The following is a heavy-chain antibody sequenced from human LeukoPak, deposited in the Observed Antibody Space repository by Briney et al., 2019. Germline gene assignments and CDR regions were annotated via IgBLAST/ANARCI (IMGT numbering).Heavy chain of an antibody. J-gene: IGHJ4*02. V-gene: IGHV3-7*01. D-gene: IGHD2-8*02. CDR2: IKQDGSEK. CDR3: ASLSYGRLYCYFDY. Sequence: GGSLRLSCAAPGFTFSSYWMSWVRQAPGKGLEWVANIKQDGSEKYYVDSVKGRFTISRDNAKNSLYLQMNSLRAEDTAVYYCASLSYGRLYCYFDYWGQGTLVTVSS. CDR1: GFTFSSYW.